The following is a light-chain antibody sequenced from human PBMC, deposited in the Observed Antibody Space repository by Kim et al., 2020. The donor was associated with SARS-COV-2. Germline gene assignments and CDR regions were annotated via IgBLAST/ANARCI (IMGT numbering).Light chain of an antibody. J-gene: IGKJ1*01. CDR1: QSVYSRH. V-gene: IGKV3-20*01. Sequence: EIVLTQSPGTLSLSPGERATLSCRASQSVYSRHLAWYQQKPGLPPRLLIYGASNRPAGIPDRFSGSGSGTDFTLTISRLEPEDFAVYHCQQYETSPWTFGQGTKVDIK. CDR3: QQYETSPWT. CDR2: GAS.